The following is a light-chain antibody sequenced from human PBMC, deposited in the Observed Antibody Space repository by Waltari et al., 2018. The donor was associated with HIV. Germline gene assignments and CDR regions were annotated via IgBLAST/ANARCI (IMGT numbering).Light chain of an antibody. CDR1: SSKIGSNT. V-gene: IGLV1-44*01. CDR3: AAWDDSLNGHVV. Sequence: QSVLTQPPSASGTPGQRVTISCSGSSSKIGSNTVNWYQQLPGTAPKLLIYSNNQRTSGVPDRFSGSKSGTSASLAISGLHSEDEADYYCAAWDDSLNGHVVFGGGTKLTVL. J-gene: IGLJ2*01. CDR2: SNN.